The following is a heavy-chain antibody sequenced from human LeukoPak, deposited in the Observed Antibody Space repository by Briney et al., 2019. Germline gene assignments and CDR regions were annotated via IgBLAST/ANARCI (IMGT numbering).Heavy chain of an antibody. CDR3: AKDMGYSSSWYGLGYYFDY. CDR2: ISGSGGST. J-gene: IGHJ4*02. V-gene: IGHV3-23*01. Sequence: GGSLRLSCAASGFTFSSYAMSWVRQAPGKGLEWVSAISGSGGSTYYADSAKGRFTISRDNSKNTLCLQMNSLRAEDTAVYYCAKDMGYSSSWYGLGYYFDYWGQGTLVTVSS. CDR1: GFTFSSYA. D-gene: IGHD6-13*01.